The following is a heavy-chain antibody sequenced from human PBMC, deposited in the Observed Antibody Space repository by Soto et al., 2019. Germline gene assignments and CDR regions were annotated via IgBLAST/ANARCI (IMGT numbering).Heavy chain of an antibody. CDR1: GFTFSSYS. J-gene: IGHJ3*02. D-gene: IGHD3-3*01. Sequence: ESGGGLVKPGGSLRLSCAASGFTFSSYSMNWVRQAPGKGLEWVSSISSSSSYIYYADSVKGRFTISRDNAKNSLYLQMNSLRAEDTAVYYCARDRSGNLAFDIWGQGTMVTVSS. CDR2: ISSSSSYI. CDR3: ARDRSGNLAFDI. V-gene: IGHV3-21*01.